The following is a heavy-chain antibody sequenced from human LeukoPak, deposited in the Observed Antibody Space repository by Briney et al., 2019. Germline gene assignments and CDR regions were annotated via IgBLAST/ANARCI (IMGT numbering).Heavy chain of an antibody. J-gene: IGHJ4*02. Sequence: GGSLRLSCAASGFTFNSYWMSWVRQAPGKGLEWVANIKQDGSEKFYVDSVKGRFTISRDNAKNSLYLQMNSLRAEDTAVYYCAGDGVTMGSGHDFWGQGTLVTVSS. CDR3: AGDGVTMGSGHDF. V-gene: IGHV3-7*03. CDR2: IKQDGSEK. CDR1: GFTFNSYW. D-gene: IGHD3-3*01.